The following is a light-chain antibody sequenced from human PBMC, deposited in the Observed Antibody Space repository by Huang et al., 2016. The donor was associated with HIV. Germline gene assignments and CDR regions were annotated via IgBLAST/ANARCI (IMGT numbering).Light chain of an antibody. Sequence: DIQMTQSPSSLSASVGDRVTITCQASQDISNYLNWYQQKPGKAPKLLIYDASNLETGVPSRFSGSGSGTDFTFTISSLQPEDIATYYCQQNDNLLTFGTGTKVDIK. CDR2: DAS. CDR3: QQNDNLLT. J-gene: IGKJ3*01. V-gene: IGKV1-33*01. CDR1: QDISNY.